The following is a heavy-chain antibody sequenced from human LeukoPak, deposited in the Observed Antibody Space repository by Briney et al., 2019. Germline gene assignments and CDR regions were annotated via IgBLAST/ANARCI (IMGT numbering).Heavy chain of an antibody. D-gene: IGHD6-19*01. Sequence: GGSLRLSCAASGFTFSSYEMNWVRQAPGKGLEWVSYISSSGSTIYYADSVKGRFTISRDNAKNSLYLQMNSLRAEATAVYSRARGSPYSRGWDEWGGFDYWGQGTLVTVSS. CDR2: ISSSGSTI. CDR3: ARGSPYSRGWDEWGGFDY. J-gene: IGHJ4*02. V-gene: IGHV3-48*03. CDR1: GFTFSSYE.